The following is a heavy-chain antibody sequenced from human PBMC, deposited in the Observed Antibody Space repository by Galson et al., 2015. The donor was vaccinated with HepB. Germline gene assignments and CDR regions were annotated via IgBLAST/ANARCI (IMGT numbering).Heavy chain of an antibody. CDR1: GFTFSSYA. CDR3: AKDTLGYCRGGSCRVDY. CDR2: ISGSGNNT. J-gene: IGHJ4*02. V-gene: IGHV3-23*01. D-gene: IGHD2-15*01. Sequence: SLRLSCAASGFTFSSYAMSWVRQAPGKGLDWVSSISGSGNNTCYADSVKGRFTISRDNSKNTLYLQMNSLRAEDTAVYYCAKDTLGYCRGGSCRVDYWGQGTPVTVSS.